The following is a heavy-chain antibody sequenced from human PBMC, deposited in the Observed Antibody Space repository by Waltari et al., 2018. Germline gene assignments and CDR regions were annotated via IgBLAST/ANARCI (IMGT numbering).Heavy chain of an antibody. J-gene: IGHJ4*02. CDR1: GYSISSGYY. V-gene: IGHV4-38-2*02. Sequence: QVQLQESGPGLVKPSETLSLTCTVSGYSISSGYYWGWIRQPPGKGLEWIGSIYHSGSTYYNPSLKSRVTIAVDTSKNQFSLKLGSVTAADTAVYYCARGGEYSGYGWGYWGQGTLVTVSS. CDR2: IYHSGST. CDR3: ARGGEYSGYGWGY. D-gene: IGHD5-12*01.